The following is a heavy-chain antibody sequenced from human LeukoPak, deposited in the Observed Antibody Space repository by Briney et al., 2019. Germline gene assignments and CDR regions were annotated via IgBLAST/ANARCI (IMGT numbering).Heavy chain of an antibody. Sequence: GGSLRLSCAASGFTFSNFWLSWVRQAPGKGLEWVANIKHDGSDEYYVDSVRGRFTISRDNAKNSLFLQMNSLRNEDTAVYYCVCDYGRNSGYWGQGTLVTVSS. J-gene: IGHJ4*02. CDR2: IKHDGSDE. CDR3: VCDYGRNSGY. CDR1: GFTFSNFW. V-gene: IGHV3-7*01. D-gene: IGHD4-23*01.